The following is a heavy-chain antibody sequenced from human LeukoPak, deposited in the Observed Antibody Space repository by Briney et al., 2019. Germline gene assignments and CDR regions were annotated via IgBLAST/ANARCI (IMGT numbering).Heavy chain of an antibody. D-gene: IGHD3-22*01. CDR3: ARGPYYFDSSGNFDY. J-gene: IGHJ4*02. V-gene: IGHV4-4*07. Sequence: SETLSLTCTVSGGSISSFYWSWIRQPAGKGLEWIGRIYTSGSTNYNPSLKSRVTMSIDTSKNQFSLKLSSVTAADTAVYYCARGPYYFDSSGNFDYWGQGTLVTVSS. CDR2: IYTSGST. CDR1: GGSISSFY.